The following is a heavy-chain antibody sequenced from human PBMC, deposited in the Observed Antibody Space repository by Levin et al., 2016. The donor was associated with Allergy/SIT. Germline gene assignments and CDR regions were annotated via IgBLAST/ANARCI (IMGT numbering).Heavy chain of an antibody. V-gene: IGHV1-3*01. CDR2: INAGNGNT. J-gene: IGHJ4*02. Sequence: WVRQAPGQRLEWMGWINAGNGNTKYSQKFQGRVTITRDTSASTAYMELSSLRSEDTAVYYCASAPIAAAAFFDYWGQGTLVTVSS. CDR3: ASAPIAAAAFFDY. D-gene: IGHD6-13*01.